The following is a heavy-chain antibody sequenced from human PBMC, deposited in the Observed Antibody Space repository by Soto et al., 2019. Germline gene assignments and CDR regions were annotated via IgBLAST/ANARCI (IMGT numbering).Heavy chain of an antibody. V-gene: IGHV4-34*01. J-gene: IGHJ6*02. CDR1: GGSFSGYY. CDR2: INHSGST. Sequence: PSETLSLTCAVYGGSFSGYYWSWIRQPPGKGLEWIGEINHSGSTNYNPSLKSRVTISVDTSKNQFSLKLSSVTAADTAVYYCVRIPYSSSWYTVGYLDYYYGMDVWGQGTTVTVSS. CDR3: VRIPYSSSWYTVGYLDYYYGMDV. D-gene: IGHD6-13*01.